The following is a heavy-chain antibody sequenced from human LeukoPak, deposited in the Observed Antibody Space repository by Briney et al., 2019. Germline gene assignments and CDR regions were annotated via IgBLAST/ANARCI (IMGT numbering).Heavy chain of an antibody. CDR3: ARGSITMKDY. J-gene: IGHJ4*02. Sequence: GRSLRLSCAASGFTFSSYAMHWVRQAPGKGLEWVAVISYDGSNKYYADSVKGRFTISRDNSKNTLYLQMNSLRAEDTAVYYCARGSITMKDYWGQGTLVTVSS. CDR2: ISYDGSNK. CDR1: GFTFSSYA. D-gene: IGHD3-22*01. V-gene: IGHV3-30-3*01.